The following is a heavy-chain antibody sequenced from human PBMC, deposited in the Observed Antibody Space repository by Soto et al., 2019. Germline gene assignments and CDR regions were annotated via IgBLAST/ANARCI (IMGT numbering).Heavy chain of an antibody. Sequence: QVQLVESGGGVVQPGRSLRLSCAASGFTFSTYGIHWVRQAPGKGLEWVALISYVENNKYYADSVKGRFTISRDNSKNTLYLQMNSLRAEDTAVYYCAKDRCGARCYYYGMDVWGQGTTVTVSS. J-gene: IGHJ6*02. V-gene: IGHV3-30*18. CDR3: AKDRCGARCYYYGMDV. CDR2: ISYVENNK. CDR1: GFTFSTYG. D-gene: IGHD2-21*01.